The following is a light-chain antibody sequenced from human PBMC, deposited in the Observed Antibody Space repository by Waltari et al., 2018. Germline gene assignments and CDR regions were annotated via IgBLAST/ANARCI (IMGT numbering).Light chain of an antibody. CDR2: WAS. CDR1: QNILYNSNNKNH. V-gene: IGKV4-1*01. J-gene: IGKJ1*01. Sequence: DIVLTQSPDSLPVSLGERATINCKSSQNILYNSNNKNHLAWYQQKPGQPPKLLIYWASTRQFGVPERFTGSGSGTDFTLTISSLQAEDVAVYYCQQFFGTPWTFGQGTKVEIK. CDR3: QQFFGTPWT.